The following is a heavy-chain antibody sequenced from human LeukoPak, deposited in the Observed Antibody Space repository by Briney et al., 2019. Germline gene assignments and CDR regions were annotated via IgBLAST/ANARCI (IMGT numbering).Heavy chain of an antibody. J-gene: IGHJ5*02. V-gene: IGHV4-61*08. CDR3: VRGGEVELNWFDP. CDR2: IYNTGST. D-gene: IGHD1-7*01. Sequence: SETLSLTCTVSGGSVSSGGYYWSWIRQPPGKGLEWIGYIYNTGSTNYNPSLRSRVTISVDTSKNQFSLKLSSVTAADTAVYYCVRGGEVELNWFDPWGQGTLVTVSS. CDR1: GGSVSSGGYY.